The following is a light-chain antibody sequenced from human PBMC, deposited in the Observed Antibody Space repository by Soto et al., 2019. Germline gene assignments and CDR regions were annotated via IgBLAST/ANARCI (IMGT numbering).Light chain of an antibody. CDR2: EAS. J-gene: IGLJ2*01. CDR3: CSYAGSNTFV. Sequence: QSALTQPASVSGSPGQSITISCSGTSSDVGSYNLVSWYQQHPGKAPQLMIYEASKRPSGVSDRFSGSKSGNTASLTISGLQAEDEADYYCCSYAGSNTFVFGGETNLTVL. CDR1: SSDVGSYNL. V-gene: IGLV2-23*02.